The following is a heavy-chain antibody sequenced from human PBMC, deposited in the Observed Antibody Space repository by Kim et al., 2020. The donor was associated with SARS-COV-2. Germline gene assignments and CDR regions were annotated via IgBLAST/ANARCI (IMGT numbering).Heavy chain of an antibody. J-gene: IGHJ6*02. CDR1: GFTFSDYY. V-gene: IGHV3-11*05. CDR3: SRAPTTYFSYGIDV. Sequence: GGSLRLSCAASGFTFSDYYMSWIRHAPGKGLEWVSYIGSSSVYTNYEDSVKSRFTISRDNAKNSLYLQMNSLRAEDTAIYYCSRAPTTYFSYGIDVGGQG. CDR2: IGSSSVYT.